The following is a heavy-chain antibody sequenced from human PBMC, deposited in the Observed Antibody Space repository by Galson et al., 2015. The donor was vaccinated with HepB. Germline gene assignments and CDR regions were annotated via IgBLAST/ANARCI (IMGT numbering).Heavy chain of an antibody. D-gene: IGHD3-22*01. CDR3: ARGVSTYYYDNDGSDATHFDN. Sequence: SLRLSCAASGFTFSSYSMNWVRQAPGKGLVWISYISTSRNTKYYADSVKGRFTISRDNAKNSLYLQMNSLRAEDTAVYFCARGVSTYYYDNDGSDATHFDNWGQGTLVTVSS. CDR1: GFTFSSYS. CDR2: ISTSRNTK. V-gene: IGHV3-48*01. J-gene: IGHJ4*02.